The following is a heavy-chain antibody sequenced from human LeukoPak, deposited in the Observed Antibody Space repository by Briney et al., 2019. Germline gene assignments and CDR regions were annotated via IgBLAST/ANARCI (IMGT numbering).Heavy chain of an antibody. V-gene: IGHV4-59*01. CDR3: ARESGSYLWRSWLNP. J-gene: IGHJ5*02. CDR2: IYYSGST. CDR1: GGSISSYY. D-gene: IGHD3-16*01. Sequence: SETLSLTCTVSGGSISSYYWSWIRQPPGKGLEWIGYIYYSGSTNYNPSLKSRVTISVDTSKNQFSLELNSVTAADTAVYYCARESGSYLWRSWLNPWGQGTLVTVSS.